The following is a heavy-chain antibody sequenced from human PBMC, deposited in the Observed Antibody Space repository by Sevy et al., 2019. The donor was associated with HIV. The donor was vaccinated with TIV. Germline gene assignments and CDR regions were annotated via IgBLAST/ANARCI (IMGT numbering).Heavy chain of an antibody. D-gene: IGHD3-22*01. CDR1: GYTLTELS. CDR3: ATTKDYYESSGSPFDY. CDR2: FDPEDGET. J-gene: IGHJ4*02. V-gene: IGHV1-24*01. Sequence: ASVKVSCKVSGYTLTELSMHWVRQAPGKGLEWMGSFDPEDGETLYAQKFQGRVTMTEDTSIDTAYMELSSLRSEDTAIYYCATTKDYYESSGSPFDYWGQGTLVTVSS.